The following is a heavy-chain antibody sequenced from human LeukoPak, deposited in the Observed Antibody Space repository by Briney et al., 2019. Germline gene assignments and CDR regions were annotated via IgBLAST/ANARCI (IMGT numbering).Heavy chain of an antibody. CDR1: GGSITSGSHY. J-gene: IGHJ5*02. V-gene: IGHV4-39*01. CDR3: ARHVDNSPPPNYFDP. D-gene: IGHD1-7*01. CDR2: FYYSGPT. Sequence: SETLSLTCTVSGGSITSGSHYWGWIRQPPGKGLEWIGSFYYSGPTYYNPSLKSRVTTSVDTSKNQFSLRLRSVTAADTAVYYCARHVDNSPPPNYFDPWGQGTLVTVSS.